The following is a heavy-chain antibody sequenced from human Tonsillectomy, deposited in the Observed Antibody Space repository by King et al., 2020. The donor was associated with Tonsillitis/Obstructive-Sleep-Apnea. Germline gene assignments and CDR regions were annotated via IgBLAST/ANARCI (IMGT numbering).Heavy chain of an antibody. D-gene: IGHD3-3*01. CDR1: GFTFSSYA. CDR3: AGSVTRITIFGVVMGAFDI. V-gene: IGHV3-23*04. Sequence: EVQLVESGGGLVQPGGSLRLSCAASGFTFSSYAMSWVRQAPGKGLEWVSAISGSGGSTYYADSVKGRFTISRDNSKNTLYLQMNSLRAEDTAVYYCAGSVTRITIFGVVMGAFDIWGQGTMVTVSS. CDR2: ISGSGGST. J-gene: IGHJ3*02.